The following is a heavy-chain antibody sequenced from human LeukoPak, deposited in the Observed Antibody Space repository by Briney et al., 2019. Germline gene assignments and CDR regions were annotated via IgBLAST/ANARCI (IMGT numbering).Heavy chain of an antibody. V-gene: IGHV4-34*01. CDR3: ARGKGLYGSGSYYAVDY. Sequence: SVTLSLTCAVYGGSFSGYYWSWIRQPPGKGLEWIGEINHSGSTNYNPSLKSRVTISVDTSKNQFSLKLSSVTAADTAVYYCARGKGLYGSGSYYAVDYWGQGTLVTVSS. D-gene: IGHD3-10*01. CDR1: GGSFSGYY. CDR2: INHSGST. J-gene: IGHJ4*02.